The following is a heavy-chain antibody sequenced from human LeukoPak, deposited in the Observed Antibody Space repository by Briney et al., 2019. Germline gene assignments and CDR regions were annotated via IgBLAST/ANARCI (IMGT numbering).Heavy chain of an antibody. J-gene: IGHJ3*02. CDR3: ARIGRDAFDI. Sequence: GGSLRLSCAASGFTFSSYSMNWVRQAPGKGLEWVSSISSSSSYIYYADSVKGRFTISRDNAKNSLYLQMNSLRAKDTAVYYCARIGRDAFDIWGQGTMVTVSS. V-gene: IGHV3-21*01. CDR2: ISSSSSYI. CDR1: GFTFSSYS.